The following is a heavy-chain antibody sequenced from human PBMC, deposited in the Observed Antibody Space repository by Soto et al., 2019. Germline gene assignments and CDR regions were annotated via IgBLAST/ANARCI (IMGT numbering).Heavy chain of an antibody. CDR1: GFTFSSYA. J-gene: IGHJ4*02. Sequence: EVQLLESGGGLVQPGGSLRLSCAASGFTFSSYALTWVRQAPGKGLECVSAVNHSGDRTYYADSVKGRFTISRDTSKNTLYLQMDSLRVEDTAVYYCARGTWPLGNIWGQGTLVTVSS. CDR2: VNHSGDRT. CDR3: ARGTWPLGNI. V-gene: IGHV3-23*01. D-gene: IGHD3-16*01.